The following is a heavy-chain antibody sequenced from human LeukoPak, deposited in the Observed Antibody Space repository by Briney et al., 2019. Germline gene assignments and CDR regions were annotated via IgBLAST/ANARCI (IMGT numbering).Heavy chain of an antibody. J-gene: IGHJ4*02. CDR1: GFTFSSYW. CDR3: ARSERTPGYCSGGSCLYYFDY. D-gene: IGHD2-15*01. CDR2: ISGSGGST. Sequence: GGSLRLSCAASGFTFSSYWMSWVRQAPGKGLEWVSAISGSGGSTYYADSVKGRFTISRDNSKNTLYLQMNSLRAEDTAVYYCARSERTPGYCSGGSCLYYFDYWGQGTLVTVSS. V-gene: IGHV3-23*01.